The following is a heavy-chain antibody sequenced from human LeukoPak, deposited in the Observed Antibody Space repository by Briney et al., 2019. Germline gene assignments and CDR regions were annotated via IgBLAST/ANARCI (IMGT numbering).Heavy chain of an antibody. D-gene: IGHD2-21*01. J-gene: IGHJ4*02. Sequence: GGSLRLSCAASGFTFSSYWMHWVRQAPGKGLVWVSRINSDGSSTSYADSVKGRFTISRDNARNSLYLQMNSLRGDDTAVYYCARVGVGNSFQFDYWGQGTLVTVSS. CDR1: GFTFSSYW. V-gene: IGHV3-74*01. CDR2: INSDGSST. CDR3: ARVGVGNSFQFDY.